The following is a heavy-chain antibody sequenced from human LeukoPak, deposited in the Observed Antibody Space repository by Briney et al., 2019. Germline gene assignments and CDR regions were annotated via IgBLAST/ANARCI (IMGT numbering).Heavy chain of an antibody. CDR1: GDSISSRNYF. CDR2: IYYNGNT. D-gene: IGHD3-10*01. CDR3: ARLDGSGSYWDAFDI. J-gene: IGHJ3*02. Sequence: KPSETLSLTCTVSGDSISSRNYFWGWIRQPPGKGLEWIGSIYYNGNTYYNPSLEGRVTISVDASKNQFSLKLSSVTAADTAVYYCARLDGSGSYWDAFDIWGQGTMVTVSS. V-gene: IGHV4-39*01.